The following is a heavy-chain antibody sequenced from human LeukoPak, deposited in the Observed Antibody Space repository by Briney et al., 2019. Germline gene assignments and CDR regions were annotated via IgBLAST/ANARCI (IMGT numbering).Heavy chain of an antibody. V-gene: IGHV3-23*01. J-gene: IGHJ3*02. D-gene: IGHD3-22*01. CDR2: ISGGGSGT. CDR3: AKAVGSSGYFSRDAFDI. CDR1: GFTFSSYA. Sequence: GGSLRLSYAPSGFTFSSYAMSWVRQAPGKGLEWVAVISGGGSGTYYADSVRGRFTVSRDNSKNTVYLQMNSLRAEDTAIYYCAKAVGSSGYFSRDAFDIWGQGTMVTVSS.